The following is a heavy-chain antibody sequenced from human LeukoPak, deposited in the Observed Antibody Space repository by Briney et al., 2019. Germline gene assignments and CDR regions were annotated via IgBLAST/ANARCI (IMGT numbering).Heavy chain of an antibody. CDR1: GFTFSSYA. Sequence: TGGSLRLSCAASGFTFSSYAMSWVRQTPEKGLEWVSGISGSGGSTSYTDSVKGRFTISRDNSKNTLWLQMNSLRAEDTAVYYCARESDYWGQGTLVTVSS. CDR2: ISGSGGST. J-gene: IGHJ4*02. V-gene: IGHV3-23*01. CDR3: ARESDY.